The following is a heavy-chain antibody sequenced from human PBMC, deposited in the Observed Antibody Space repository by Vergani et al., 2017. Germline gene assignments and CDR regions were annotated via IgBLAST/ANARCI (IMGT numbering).Heavy chain of an antibody. CDR3: ARQRGISWYSVYWFDP. J-gene: IGHJ5*02. V-gene: IGHV3-23*01. D-gene: IGHD6-13*01. CDR1: GFTFSSYA. Sequence: EVQLLESGGGLVQPGGSLRLSCAASGFTFSSYAMSWVRQAPGKGLEWVSAISGSGGSTYYADSVKGRFTISRDNSKNTLYLQMNSLRAEDTAVYYCARQRGISWYSVYWFDPWGQGTLVTVSS. CDR2: ISGSGGST.